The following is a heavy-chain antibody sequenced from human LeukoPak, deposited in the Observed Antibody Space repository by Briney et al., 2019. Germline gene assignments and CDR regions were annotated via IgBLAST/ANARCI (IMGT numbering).Heavy chain of an antibody. Sequence: TGGSLRLSCAASGFTFSSYWMSWVRQAPGKGLEWVANIKQDGSEKYYVDSVKDRFTISRDNAKNSLYLQMNSLRAEDTAVYYCARVGYCSSTSCYTWGWFDPWGQGTLVTVSS. V-gene: IGHV3-7*01. J-gene: IGHJ5*02. D-gene: IGHD2-2*02. CDR3: ARVGYCSSTSCYTWGWFDP. CDR2: IKQDGSEK. CDR1: GFTFSSYW.